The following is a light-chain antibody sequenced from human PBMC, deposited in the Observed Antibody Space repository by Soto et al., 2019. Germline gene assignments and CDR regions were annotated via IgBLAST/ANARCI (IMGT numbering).Light chain of an antibody. Sequence: QSVLTQPPSVSGAPGQRVTISCTGSSSNIGAGYDVHWYQQLPGTAPKLLIYGNSNRPSGVPDRFSGSKSGTSASLAITGLQAEDEADYYCQSDDSSLSGYVFGTGTKVPV. J-gene: IGLJ1*01. CDR2: GNS. CDR3: QSDDSSLSGYV. V-gene: IGLV1-40*01. CDR1: SSNIGAGYD.